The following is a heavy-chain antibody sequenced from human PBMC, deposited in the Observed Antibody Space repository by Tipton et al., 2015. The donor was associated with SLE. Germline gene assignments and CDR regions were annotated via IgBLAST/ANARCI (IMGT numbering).Heavy chain of an antibody. CDR3: ARSAQTYYYGSGSYRYFDY. J-gene: IGHJ4*02. Sequence: TLSLTCTVSRGSISSSSYYWGWIRRPPGKGLEWIGSIYYSGSTYYNSSLKSRLTISVDTSKNQFSLKLSSVTAADTAVYYCARSAQTYYYGSGSYRYFDYWGQGTLVTVSS. D-gene: IGHD3-10*01. CDR2: IYYSGST. V-gene: IGHV4-39*01. CDR1: RGSISSSSYY.